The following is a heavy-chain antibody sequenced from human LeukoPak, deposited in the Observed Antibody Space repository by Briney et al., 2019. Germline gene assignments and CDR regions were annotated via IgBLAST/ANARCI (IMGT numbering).Heavy chain of an antibody. CDR3: ARLGYSSSWYRYYFDY. J-gene: IGHJ4*02. CDR2: MSYSGST. V-gene: IGHV4-59*01. Sequence: SETLSLTCTVTGGSISSYYWSWIRQPPGEGLEWIGYMSYSGSTNYNPSLKSRVTISVDTSKNQFSLKLSSVTAADTAVYYCARLGYSSSWYRYYFDYWGQGTLVTVSS. D-gene: IGHD6-13*01. CDR1: GGSISSYY.